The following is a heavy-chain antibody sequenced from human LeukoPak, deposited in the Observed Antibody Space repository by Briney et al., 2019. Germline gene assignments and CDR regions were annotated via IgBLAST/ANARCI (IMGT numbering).Heavy chain of an antibody. J-gene: IGHJ4*02. CDR2: VRSKGYNYAT. CDR3: ATLGETSGWYPDH. V-gene: IGHV3-73*01. CDR1: GFTVSGSA. Sequence: GGSLKLSCAASGFTVSGSAMHWVRQASGKGLELLGRVRSKGYNYATAYGASVKDRFIISRDDSKSTAYLQMSSLKSEDTAVYYCATLGETSGWYPDHWGQGTLVTVSS. D-gene: IGHD6-19*01.